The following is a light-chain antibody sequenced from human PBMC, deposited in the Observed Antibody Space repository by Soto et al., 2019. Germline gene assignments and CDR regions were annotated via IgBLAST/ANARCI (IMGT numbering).Light chain of an antibody. Sequence: QAVVTQPPSASGTPGQRVTISCSGSSSNIGSNTVNWYQQLPGTAPELLIYSNNQRPSGVPDRFSGSKSGTSASLAISGLQSEDEADYYCAAWDDSLKGVFGGGTKLTVL. CDR2: SNN. J-gene: IGLJ3*02. V-gene: IGLV1-44*01. CDR3: AAWDDSLKGV. CDR1: SSNIGSNT.